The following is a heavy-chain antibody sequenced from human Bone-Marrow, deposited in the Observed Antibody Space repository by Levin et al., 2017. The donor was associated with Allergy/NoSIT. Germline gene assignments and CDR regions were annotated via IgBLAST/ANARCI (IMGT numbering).Heavy chain of an antibody. V-gene: IGHV4-59*08. Sequence: SETLSLTCTVSGGSISNYYWSWIRQPPGKGLQWIGYVHYRGNTKDNPSLKSRDSTAVDTSKNQCALKLSSVTAADTAVYYCAGHVSTDCSSCDDAFEIWGQGTMVTVSS. CDR3: AGHVSTDCSSCDDAFEI. J-gene: IGHJ3*02. CDR1: GGSISNYY. D-gene: IGHD6-13*01. CDR2: VHYRGNT.